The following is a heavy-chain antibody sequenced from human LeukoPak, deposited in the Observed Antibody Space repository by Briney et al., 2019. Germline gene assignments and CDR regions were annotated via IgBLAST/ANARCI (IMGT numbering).Heavy chain of an antibody. J-gene: IGHJ5*02. Sequence: SQTLSLTCAISGDSVSSKSAAWNWIRQSPSRGLEWLGRTYYRSKWYNDYAVSVKSRISINPDTSKNQFSLHLNSATPEDTAVYYCARVHFGEEVNWFDPWGQGTLVTVSS. D-gene: IGHD4-17*01. V-gene: IGHV6-1*01. CDR3: ARVHFGEEVNWFDP. CDR2: TYYRSKWYN. CDR1: GDSVSSKSAA.